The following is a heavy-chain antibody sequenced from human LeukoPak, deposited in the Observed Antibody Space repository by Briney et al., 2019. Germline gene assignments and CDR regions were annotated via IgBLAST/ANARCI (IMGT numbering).Heavy chain of an antibody. J-gene: IGHJ4*02. Sequence: PGGSLRLSSAASGFTFDDYAMHWVRQAQGKGLEWVSLISRDGGSTYYADSVKGRFTISRDNSKNSLYLQMNSLRAEDTALYYCAKAKHLAAAGMGGYDFDYWGQGTLVTVSS. CDR3: AKAKHLAAAGMGGYDFDY. CDR1: GFTFDDYA. V-gene: IGHV3-43D*03. CDR2: ISRDGGST. D-gene: IGHD6-13*01.